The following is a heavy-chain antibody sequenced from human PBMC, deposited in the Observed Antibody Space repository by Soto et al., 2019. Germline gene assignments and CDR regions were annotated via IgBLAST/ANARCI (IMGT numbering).Heavy chain of an antibody. CDR1: GGSISSSSYY. Sequence: ETLSLTCTVSGGSISSSSYYWGWIRQSPGKGLEWIGTIYYSGNTYYNPSLKSRVTISVATSKNQFSLKLSSVTAADTAVYYCARQGYGDLYNWFDPWGQGTLVTVSS. D-gene: IGHD4-17*01. V-gene: IGHV4-39*01. CDR3: ARQGYGDLYNWFDP. CDR2: IYYSGNT. J-gene: IGHJ5*02.